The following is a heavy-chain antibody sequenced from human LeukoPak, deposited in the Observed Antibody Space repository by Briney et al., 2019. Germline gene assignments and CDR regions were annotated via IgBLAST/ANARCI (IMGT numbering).Heavy chain of an antibody. CDR2: IPHDGSNK. V-gene: IGHV3-30*18. CDR3: AKLEDCSSTSCSPADY. D-gene: IGHD2-2*01. CDR1: GFTFSNYW. Sequence: GSLRLSCAASGFTFSNYWMSWVRQAPGKGLEWVAVIPHDGSNKYYADSVKGRFTISRDNSKNTLYLQMNSLRAEDTAVYYCAKLEDCSSTSCSPADYWGQGTLVTVSS. J-gene: IGHJ4*02.